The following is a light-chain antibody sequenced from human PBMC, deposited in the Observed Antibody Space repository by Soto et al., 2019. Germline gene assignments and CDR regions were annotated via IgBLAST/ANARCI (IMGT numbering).Light chain of an antibody. J-gene: IGKJ4*01. V-gene: IGKV3-11*01. CDR1: QSVGRF. CDR3: QQRSNWPFT. Sequence: ETVLTQSPATLSLSPGERATLSCRASQSVGRFLAWYQQKPGQAPRLLIYDASNRATGIPARFSGSGSGTDFNLTISSLEPEDLAVYYCQQRSNWPFTFGGGTKVDIK. CDR2: DAS.